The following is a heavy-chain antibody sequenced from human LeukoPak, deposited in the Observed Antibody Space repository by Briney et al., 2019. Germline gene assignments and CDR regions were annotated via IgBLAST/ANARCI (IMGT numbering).Heavy chain of an antibody. CDR3: ASSYGSGRPYYMDV. D-gene: IGHD3-10*01. J-gene: IGHJ6*03. V-gene: IGHV1-8*03. Sequence: ASVKVSCKASGYTFTSYDINWVRQATGQGLEWMGWMNPNSGNTGYAQNFQGRVTITRNTSISTAYMELSSLRSEDTAVYYCASSYGSGRPYYMDVWGKGTTVTVSS. CDR2: MNPNSGNT. CDR1: GYTFTSYD.